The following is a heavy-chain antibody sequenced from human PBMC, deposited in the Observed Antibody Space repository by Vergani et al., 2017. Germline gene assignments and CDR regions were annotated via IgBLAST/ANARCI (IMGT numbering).Heavy chain of an antibody. Sequence: QITLKESGPTLVKPTQTLTLTCPFSGFSLNTRGVSVAWIRQPPGKALDWLALSYWNDDQHYSPSLNNRVTITKDTSKNQVVLTMTNMDYVDTGTYYCVYRKTECGTTGCFDPIYYYYYMDVWGKGTTVTVSS. V-gene: IGHV2-5*04. CDR2: SYWNDDQ. J-gene: IGHJ6*03. CDR3: VYRKTECGTTGCFDPIYYYYYMDV. CDR1: GFSLNTRGVS. D-gene: IGHD1-7*01.